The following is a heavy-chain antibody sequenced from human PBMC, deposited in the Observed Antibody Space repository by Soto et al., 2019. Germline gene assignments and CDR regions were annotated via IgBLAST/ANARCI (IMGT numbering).Heavy chain of an antibody. J-gene: IGHJ4*02. Sequence: PGGSLRLSCAASGVTCSGYGVRWVRQAPGKGLEWVAVIWYDGSNKYYADSVKGRFTISRDNSKNTLYLQMNSLRAEDTAVYYCARLCEELYSGYDCRGATWGQGTLVTVSS. CDR1: GVTCSGYG. D-gene: IGHD5-12*01. CDR2: IWYDGSNK. CDR3: ARLCEELYSGYDCRGAT. V-gene: IGHV3-33*01.